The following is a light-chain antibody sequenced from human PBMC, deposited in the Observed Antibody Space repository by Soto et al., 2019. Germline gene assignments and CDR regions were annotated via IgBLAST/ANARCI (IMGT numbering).Light chain of an antibody. CDR1: QSVSSN. Sequence: EIVMTQSPATLSVSPGERATLSCRASQSVSSNLAWYQQKPGQAPRLLIYGASTRATGIPARFSGSGSGTEFTLTISSLQSEDFAVYYCQQYKNWPPYTLGQGTKLAIK. J-gene: IGKJ2*01. CDR3: QQYKNWPPYT. CDR2: GAS. V-gene: IGKV3-15*01.